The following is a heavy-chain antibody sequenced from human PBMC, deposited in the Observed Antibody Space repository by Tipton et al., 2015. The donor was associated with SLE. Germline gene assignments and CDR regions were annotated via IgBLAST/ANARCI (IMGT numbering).Heavy chain of an antibody. CDR3: ARDFWSGYGSFDS. J-gene: IGHJ4*02. CDR2: IYYSGST. D-gene: IGHD3-3*01. V-gene: IGHV4-31*03. CDR1: GGSISSGAYY. Sequence: TLSLTCSVSGGSISSGAYYWSWIRQHPGKGLEWIGHIYYSGSTYYNPSLKSRVTISIDTSKNQFSLQLNSVTAADTALYYCARDFWSGYGSFDSWGQGTLVTVSP.